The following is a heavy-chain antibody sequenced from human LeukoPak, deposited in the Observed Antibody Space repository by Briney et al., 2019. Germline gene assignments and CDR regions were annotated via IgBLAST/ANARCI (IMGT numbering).Heavy chain of an antibody. CDR1: GYTFTSYG. Sequence: ASVKVSCKASGYTFTSYGISWVRQAPGQGLEWMGWISAYNGNTNYAQKLQGRVNMTTDTSTSTAYMKLRSLRSDDTAVYYCARARYYDFWSGYYPYYYYYYYMDVWGKGTTVTVSS. V-gene: IGHV1-18*01. J-gene: IGHJ6*03. D-gene: IGHD3-3*01. CDR3: ARARYYDFWSGYYPYYYYYYYMDV. CDR2: ISAYNGNT.